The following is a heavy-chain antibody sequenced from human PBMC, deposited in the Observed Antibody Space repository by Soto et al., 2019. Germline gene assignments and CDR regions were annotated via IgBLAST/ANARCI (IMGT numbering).Heavy chain of an antibody. CDR3: AKTRGAMIYAISVYGMDV. Sequence: EVQLLESGGGLVQPGGSLRLSCAASGFTFSSFALNWVRQAPGKGLGWVSIFSGSADSTFYADSVKGRFTISRDNSKNMLYLQINSLRAEDTAVYYCAKTRGAMIYAISVYGMDVWGQGTTVTVSS. V-gene: IGHV3-23*01. CDR1: GFTFSSFA. D-gene: IGHD2-8*01. J-gene: IGHJ6*02. CDR2: FSGSADST.